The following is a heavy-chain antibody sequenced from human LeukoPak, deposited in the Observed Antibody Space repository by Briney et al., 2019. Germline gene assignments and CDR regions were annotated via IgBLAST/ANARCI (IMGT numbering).Heavy chain of an antibody. V-gene: IGHV3-23*01. CDR1: GFTFSSYA. Sequence: GGSLRLSCAASGFTFSSYAMSWVRQAPGKGLEWVSGISGSGGSTFYADSVKGRFTITRDTSKNTMYLQMNSLRAEDTAVYYCAKDPPTVMANAFHSGGQGTMVTVSS. CDR2: ISGSGGST. J-gene: IGHJ3*02. D-gene: IGHD5-18*01. CDR3: AKDPPTVMANAFHS.